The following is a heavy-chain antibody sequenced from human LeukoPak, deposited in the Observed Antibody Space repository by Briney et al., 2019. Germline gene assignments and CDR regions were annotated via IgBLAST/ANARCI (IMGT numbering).Heavy chain of an antibody. Sequence: GGSLRLSCAASGFTFSHYWMHWVRQAPGKGLVWVSRIYNDGSSTSYADSVKGRFTISRDNAKSTLYLQMNSLRAEDTAVYYCTRVRGGSGRSYAADAFDIWGQGTMVTVSS. CDR3: TRVRGGSGRSYAADAFDI. V-gene: IGHV3-74*01. J-gene: IGHJ3*02. CDR1: GFTFSHYW. D-gene: IGHD1-26*01. CDR2: IYNDGSST.